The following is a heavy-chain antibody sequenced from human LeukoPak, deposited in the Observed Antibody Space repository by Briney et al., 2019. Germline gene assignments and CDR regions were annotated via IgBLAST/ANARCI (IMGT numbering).Heavy chain of an antibody. Sequence: GGSLRLSCAASGFTFSSYGMHWVRQAPGKGLEWVAFIRYDGSNKYYADSVKGRFTISRDNSKNTLYLQMNSLRAEDTAVYYCAKGGGFGESFNWFDPWGQGTLVTVSS. D-gene: IGHD3-10*01. CDR1: GFTFSSYG. CDR3: AKGGGFGESFNWFDP. CDR2: IRYDGSNK. J-gene: IGHJ5*02. V-gene: IGHV3-30*02.